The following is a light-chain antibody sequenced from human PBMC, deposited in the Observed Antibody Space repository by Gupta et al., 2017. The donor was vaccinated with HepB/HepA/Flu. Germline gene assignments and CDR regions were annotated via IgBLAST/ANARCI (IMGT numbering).Light chain of an antibody. J-gene: IGKJ1*01. CDR2: GAS. CDR3: QQYGSSPRT. V-gene: IGKV3-20*01. Sequence: EIVLTQFPGTLSLSPGERATLSCRASQSVNSNYLAWYQQKLGQAPRVLIYGASSRATGSPDRFSGSGSGTDFTLTISRLEPEDFAVYYCQQYGSSPRTVGQGTKVEIK. CDR1: QSVNSNY.